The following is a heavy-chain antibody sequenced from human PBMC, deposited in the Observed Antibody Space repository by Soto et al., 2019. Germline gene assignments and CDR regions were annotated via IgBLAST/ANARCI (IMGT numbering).Heavy chain of an antibody. CDR1: GFIFGYYG. CDR2: IRSKADGGTT. D-gene: IGHD3-9*01. J-gene: IGHJ4*02. Sequence: PGGSLRLSCTASGFIFGYYGMSWVRQAPGKGLEWVGFIRSKADGGTTEYAASVKGRFTVSRDDSKSIAYLQMNSLKTEDTAVYYCTRGPSFYDFLPGYYSPYYFDSWGQGTLVTVSS. CDR3: TRGPSFYDFLPGYYSPYYFDS. V-gene: IGHV3-49*04.